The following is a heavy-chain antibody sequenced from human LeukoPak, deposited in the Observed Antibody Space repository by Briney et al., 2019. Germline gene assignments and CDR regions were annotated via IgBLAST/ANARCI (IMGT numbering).Heavy chain of an antibody. CDR1: GFTFSSYA. J-gene: IGHJ4*02. D-gene: IGHD6-19*01. CDR3: ARHTGYSSGWYNY. CDR2: ISGSGGST. Sequence: PGGSLRLSCAASGFTFSSYAMSWVRQAPGKGLEWVSAISGSGGSTYYTDSVKGRFTISRDNSKNTLYLQMNSLRAEDTAVYYCARHTGYSSGWYNYWGQGTLVTVSS. V-gene: IGHV3-23*01.